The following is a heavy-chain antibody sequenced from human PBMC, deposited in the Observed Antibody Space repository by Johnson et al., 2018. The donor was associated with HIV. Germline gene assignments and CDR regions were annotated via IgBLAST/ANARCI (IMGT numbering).Heavy chain of an antibody. Sequence: VQLVESGGGLVQPGGSLRLSCAASGFTVSSNYMSWVRQAPGKGLEWVSFLYSGGSTYYADSAKGRFSISRDNSKNTLYLQMNSLRAEDTALYYCARVGPITMTVGYAFDIWGQGTMVTVSS. V-gene: IGHV3-66*02. CDR1: GFTVSSNY. CDR3: ARVGPITMTVGYAFDI. CDR2: LYSGGST. J-gene: IGHJ3*02. D-gene: IGHD3-22*01.